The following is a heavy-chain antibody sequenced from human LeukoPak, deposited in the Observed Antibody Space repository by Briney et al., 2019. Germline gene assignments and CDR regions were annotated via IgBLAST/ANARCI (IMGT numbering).Heavy chain of an antibody. CDR3: ARANGGYSWSGGMDV. CDR2: IIPIFGTA. V-gene: IGHV1-69*13. J-gene: IGHJ6*02. Sequence: SVKVSCKASGGTFSSYGISWVRQAPGQGLEWMGGIIPIFGTANYAQKFQGRVTITADESTSTAYMELSSLRSEGTAVYYCARANGGYSWSGGMDVWGQGTTVTVS. CDR1: GGTFSSYG. D-gene: IGHD4-17*01.